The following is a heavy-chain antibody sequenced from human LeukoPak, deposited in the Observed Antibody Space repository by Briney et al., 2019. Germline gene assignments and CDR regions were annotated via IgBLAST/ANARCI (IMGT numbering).Heavy chain of an antibody. J-gene: IGHJ6*03. D-gene: IGHD1-26*01. CDR1: GGSISSYY. V-gene: IGHV4-4*07. Sequence: SETLPLTCTVPGGSISSYYWSWIRQPAGKGLEWVGRIYSSGSTNYNPSLKSRVTMSVATSKSQFSLKLSSVTAADTAVYYCAKDGGSYYNYYYSYMDVWGKGTTATISS. CDR3: AKDGGSYYNYYYSYMDV. CDR2: IYSSGST.